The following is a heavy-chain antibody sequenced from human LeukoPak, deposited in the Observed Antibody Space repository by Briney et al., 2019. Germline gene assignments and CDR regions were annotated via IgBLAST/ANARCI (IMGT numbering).Heavy chain of an antibody. CDR1: GYTFTGYY. V-gene: IGHV1-2*06. J-gene: IGHJ4*02. CDR3: ARASYYYDSSGYSYYFDY. CDR2: INPNSGGT. Sequence: ASVKVSCKASGYTFTGYYMHWVRQAPGQGLEWMGRINPNSGGTNYAQKFQGRVTMTRDTSINTAYMELSRLRSDDTAVYYCARASYYYDSSGYSYYFDYWGQGTLVTVSS. D-gene: IGHD3-22*01.